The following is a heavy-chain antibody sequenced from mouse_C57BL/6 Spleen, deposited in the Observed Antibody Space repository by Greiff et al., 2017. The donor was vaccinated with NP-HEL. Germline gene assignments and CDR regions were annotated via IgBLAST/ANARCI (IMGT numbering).Heavy chain of an antibody. CDR3: AGSYGSSPWFAY. D-gene: IGHD1-1*01. CDR2: ISSGSSTI. V-gene: IGHV5-17*01. Sequence: EVMLVESGGGLVKPGGSLKLSCAASGFTFSDYGMHWVRQAPEKGLEWVAYISSGSSTIYYADTVKGRFTISRDNAKNTLFLQMTSLRSEDTSMYYCAGSYGSSPWFAYWGQGTQVTVSA. CDR1: GFTFSDYG. J-gene: IGHJ3*01.